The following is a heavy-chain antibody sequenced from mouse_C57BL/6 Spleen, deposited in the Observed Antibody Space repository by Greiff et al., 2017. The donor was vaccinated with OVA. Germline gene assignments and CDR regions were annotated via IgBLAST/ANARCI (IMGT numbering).Heavy chain of an antibody. CDR1: GFTFSDYG. Sequence: EVHLVESGGGLVKPGGSLKLSCAASGFTFSDYGMHWVRQAPEKGLEWVAYISSGSSTIYYADTVKGRVTMSRDNAKNTLFLQMTSLRSEDTAVYYCARTPRGSEAWFAYWGQGTLVTVSA. D-gene: IGHD1-3*01. CDR3: ARTPRGSEAWFAY. CDR2: ISSGSSTI. V-gene: IGHV5-17*01. J-gene: IGHJ3*01.